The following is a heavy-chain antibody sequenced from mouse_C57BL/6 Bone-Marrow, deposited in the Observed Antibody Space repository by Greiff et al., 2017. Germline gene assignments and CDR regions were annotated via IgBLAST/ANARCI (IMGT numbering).Heavy chain of an antibody. Sequence: VQLQQSGPELVKPGDSVKISCKASGYSFTGYFMNWVMQSHGKSLEWIGRINPYNGDTFYNQKFKGKATLTVDKSSSTAHMELRSLTAEYSAVYYCARSGILRLDYWGQGTTLTVAS. D-gene: IGHD1-1*01. CDR3: ARSGILRLDY. CDR1: GYSFTGYF. CDR2: INPYNGDT. V-gene: IGHV1-20*01. J-gene: IGHJ2*01.